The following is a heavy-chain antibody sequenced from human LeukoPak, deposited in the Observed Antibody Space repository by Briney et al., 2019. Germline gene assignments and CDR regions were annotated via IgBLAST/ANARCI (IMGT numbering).Heavy chain of an antibody. CDR3: ARAIELELSYKFDY. J-gene: IGHJ4*02. D-gene: IGHD1-7*01. Sequence: ASVKVSCKASGYTFTSYGISWVRQAPGQGLEWMGWISAYNGNTNYAQKLQGRVTMTTDTPTSTAYMELRSLRSDDTVVYYCARAIELELSYKFDYWGQGTLVTVSS. V-gene: IGHV1-18*01. CDR1: GYTFTSYG. CDR2: ISAYNGNT.